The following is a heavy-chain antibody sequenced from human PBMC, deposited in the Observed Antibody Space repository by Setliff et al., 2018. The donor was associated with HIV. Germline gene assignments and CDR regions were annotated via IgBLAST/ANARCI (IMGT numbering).Heavy chain of an antibody. CDR3: VRHRWDDFSSGPKGEFDP. Sequence: PGGSLRLSCVASGFIFNKYGFSWVRQAPGKGLEWVSSISSSDMYIYYADSVKGRFTISRDNTKNSLYLQMKNLKDEDTAIYYCVRHRWDDFSSGPKGEFDPWGQGTLVTVSS. J-gene: IGHJ5*02. CDR2: ISSSDMYI. V-gene: IGHV3-21*01. CDR1: GFIFNKYG. D-gene: IGHD3-3*01.